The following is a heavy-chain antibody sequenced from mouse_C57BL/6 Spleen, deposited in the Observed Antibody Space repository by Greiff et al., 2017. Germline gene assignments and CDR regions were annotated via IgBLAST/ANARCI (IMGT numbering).Heavy chain of an antibody. CDR1: GYTFTSYD. Sequence: QVQLKESGPELVKPGASVKLSCKASGYTFTSYDINWVKQRPGQGLEWIGWIYPRDGSTKYNEKFKGKATLTVDTSSSTAYMELNSLTSEDSAVFVCARSEWYLDDWGTGTTLTVSS. CDR3: ARSEWYLDD. V-gene: IGHV1-85*01. CDR2: IYPRDGST. J-gene: IGHJ1*03.